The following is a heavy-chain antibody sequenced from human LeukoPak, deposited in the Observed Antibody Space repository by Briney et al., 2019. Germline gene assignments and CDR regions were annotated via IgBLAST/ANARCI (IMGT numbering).Heavy chain of an antibody. V-gene: IGHV3-11*06. CDR2: ISSSSSYT. J-gene: IGHJ3*02. CDR1: GFTFSDYY. D-gene: IGHD1-26*01. Sequence: PGGSLRLSCAASGFTFSDYYMSWIRQAPGKGLERVSYISSSSSYTNYADSVKGRFTISRDNAKNSLYLQMNSLRAEDTAVYYCARITSGSSMGRAFDIWGQGTMVTVSS. CDR3: ARITSGSSMGRAFDI.